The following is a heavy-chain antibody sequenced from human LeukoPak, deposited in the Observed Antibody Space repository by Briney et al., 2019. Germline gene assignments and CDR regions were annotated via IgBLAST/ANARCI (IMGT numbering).Heavy chain of an antibody. CDR3: AIVRGGGFDP. D-gene: IGHD3-16*01. CDR2: IYSGDRR. CDR1: GFTFSSNY. J-gene: IGHJ5*02. V-gene: IGHV3-53*01. Sequence: GGSLRLSCAASGFTFSSNYMSWVRQAPGKGLEWVSVIYSGDRRNYADSVKGRFTISRDNSKTTLYLQMNSLRAEDTAIYYCAIVRGGGFDPWGQGTLVTVSS.